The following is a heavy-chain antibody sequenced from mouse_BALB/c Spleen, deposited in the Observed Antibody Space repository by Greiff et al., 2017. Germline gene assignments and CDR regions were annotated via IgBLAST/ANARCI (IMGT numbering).Heavy chain of an antibody. J-gene: IGHJ3*01. Sequence: DVKLQESGPGLVKPSQSLSLTCSVTGYSITSGYYWNWIRQFPGNKLEWMGYISYDGSNNYNPSLKNRISITRDTSKNQFFLKLNSVTTEDTATYYCARERTATFAYWGQGTLVTVSA. CDR2: ISYDGSN. V-gene: IGHV3-6*02. CDR1: GYSITSGYY. D-gene: IGHD1-2*01. CDR3: ARERTATFAY.